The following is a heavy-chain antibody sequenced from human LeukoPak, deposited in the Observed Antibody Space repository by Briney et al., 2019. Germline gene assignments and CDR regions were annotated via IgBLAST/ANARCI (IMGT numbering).Heavy chain of an antibody. CDR3: ARYSSSSGGASYYLDY. V-gene: IGHV3-74*01. Sequence: GGSLRLSCAASGFTLRNYWMHWVRQVPGKRLVWVSRISGDGSVTNYADSVKGRFTMSRDHAKNTLFLQINSLRAEDTAVYYCARYSSSSGGASYYLDYWGHGTLVTVS. CDR2: ISGDGSVT. D-gene: IGHD6-6*01. CDR1: GFTLRNYW. J-gene: IGHJ4*01.